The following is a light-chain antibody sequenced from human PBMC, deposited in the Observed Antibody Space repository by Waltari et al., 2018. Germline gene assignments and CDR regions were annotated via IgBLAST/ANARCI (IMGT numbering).Light chain of an antibody. Sequence: DIVMTQSPDSLTVSLGERATINCKSNQSGLYNSNNKNYVAWYQQKPGQPPKLLIYWASTRQSGVPDRFSGSGSGTDFTLTISSLQDEDVAVYHCQQYYTNPRTFGQGTKVEIK. CDR1: QSGLYNSNNKNY. V-gene: IGKV4-1*01. J-gene: IGKJ1*01. CDR3: QQYYTNPRT. CDR2: WAS.